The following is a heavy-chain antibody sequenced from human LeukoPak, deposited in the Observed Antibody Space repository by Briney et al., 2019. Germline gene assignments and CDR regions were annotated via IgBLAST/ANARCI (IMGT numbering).Heavy chain of an antibody. D-gene: IGHD2-15*01. Sequence: PGGSLRLSCAASGFTFRSYVRIWVPRAPGRGRGGVSGLTTDGAWIYYADSVKGRFTISRDNSENTLYLQMNSLRVEDTAIYYCAKSTAPCSRGSCYSALESWGQGTLVTVSS. CDR3: AKSTAPCSRGSCYSALES. CDR1: GFTFRSYV. V-gene: IGHV3-23*01. CDR2: LTTDGAWI. J-gene: IGHJ4*02.